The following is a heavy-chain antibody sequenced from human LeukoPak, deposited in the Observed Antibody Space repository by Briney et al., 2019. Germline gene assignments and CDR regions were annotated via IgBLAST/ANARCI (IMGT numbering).Heavy chain of an antibody. CDR2: ISSSGSAK. D-gene: IGHD6-13*01. J-gene: IGHJ4*02. CDR3: ARERSAAGTPFEDY. V-gene: IGHV3-48*01. CDR1: GFTFSNYG. Sequence: GGSLRLSCAASGFTFSNYGLNWVRQAPGKGLEWVSHISSSGSAKYYADSVKGRFTISRDNAKNSLYLQMNSLRAEDTAVYYCARERSAAGTPFEDYWGQGTLVTVSS.